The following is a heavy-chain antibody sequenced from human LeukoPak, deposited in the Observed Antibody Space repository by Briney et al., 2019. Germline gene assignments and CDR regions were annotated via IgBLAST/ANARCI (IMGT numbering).Heavy chain of an antibody. CDR2: VSGSGGST. CDR3: ARIYGDYLMSYFDY. Sequence: PGGSLRLAWAPSGFTFSSYAMDSVRQAPGKGLEWVSDVSGSGGSTYSADSVKGRFTISRDNSKNPLYMQMNSLRAEDTAVYYCARIYGDYLMSYFDYWGQGTLVTVSS. V-gene: IGHV3-23*01. D-gene: IGHD4-17*01. J-gene: IGHJ4*02. CDR1: GFTFSSYA.